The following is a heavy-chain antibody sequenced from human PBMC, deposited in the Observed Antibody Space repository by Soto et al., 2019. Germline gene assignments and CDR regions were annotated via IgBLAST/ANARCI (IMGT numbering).Heavy chain of an antibody. CDR1: GFTFSSYA. CDR2: ISGSGGST. V-gene: IGHV3-23*04. J-gene: IGHJ4*02. Sequence: EVQVVESGGALIRPGGSLRLSCAASGFTFSSYAMSWVRQAPGKGLEWVSAISGSGGSTYYADSVKGRFTISRDNSKNTLYLQMNSLRAEDTAVYYCAKDYGDYVQGFDYWGQGTLVTVSS. CDR3: AKDYGDYVQGFDY. D-gene: IGHD4-17*01.